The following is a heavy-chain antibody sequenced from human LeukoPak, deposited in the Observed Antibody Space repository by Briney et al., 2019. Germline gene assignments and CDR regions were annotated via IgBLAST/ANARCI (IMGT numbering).Heavy chain of an antibody. CDR2: ISGNGGST. CDR3: VNQISGWVY. V-gene: IGHV3-64D*06. J-gene: IGHJ4*02. D-gene: IGHD6-19*01. Sequence: GGSLRLSCSASGFTFDTFVMHWVRQAAGKGLEYVSGISGNGGSTYNADFVKGRFTTSRDNSKNTLFLQMTSLRAEDTAVYYCVNQISGWVYWGQGTLVTVSS. CDR1: GFTFDTFV.